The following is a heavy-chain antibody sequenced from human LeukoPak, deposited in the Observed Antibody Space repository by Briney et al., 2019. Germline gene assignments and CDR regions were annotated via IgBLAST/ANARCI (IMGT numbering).Heavy chain of an antibody. J-gene: IGHJ4*02. Sequence: ASVKVSCKASGYTFTSYYMHWVRQAPGQGLEWMGIINPSGGSTSYAQKFQGRVTMTRDTSTSTVYMELSSLRSEYTAVYYCARVGWDGRFDYWGQGTLVTVSS. CDR1: GYTFTSYY. CDR3: ARVGWDGRFDY. CDR2: INPSGGST. D-gene: IGHD1-26*01. V-gene: IGHV1-46*01.